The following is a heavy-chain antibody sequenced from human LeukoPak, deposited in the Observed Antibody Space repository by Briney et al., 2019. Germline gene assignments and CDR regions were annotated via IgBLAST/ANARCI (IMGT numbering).Heavy chain of an antibody. CDR3: AKGSGINHYHWIDP. J-gene: IGHJ5*02. Sequence: GGSLRLSCAASEFTFSNYAMNWVRQAPGKGLEWVSGISGGGGSTYYADSAKGRFTICRDNSKNTLYLQMDSLRAEDTALYYCAKGSGINHYHWIDPWGQGTLVTVSS. CDR1: EFTFSNYA. D-gene: IGHD1-14*01. V-gene: IGHV3-23*01. CDR2: ISGGGGST.